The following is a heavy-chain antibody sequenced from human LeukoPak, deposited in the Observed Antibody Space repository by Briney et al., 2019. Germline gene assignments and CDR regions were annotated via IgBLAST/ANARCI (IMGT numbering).Heavy chain of an antibody. D-gene: IGHD2-21*02. Sequence: GGSLRLSCAASGFTFSSYEMNWVRQAPGEGLEWVSYISSGGTTIYYADSAKDRFTISRDNAKNSLYLQMNSLRAEDTAVYYCARGDGGYYYGMDVWGQGTTVTVSS. V-gene: IGHV3-48*03. CDR3: ARGDGGYYYGMDV. J-gene: IGHJ6*02. CDR1: GFTFSSYE. CDR2: ISSGGTTI.